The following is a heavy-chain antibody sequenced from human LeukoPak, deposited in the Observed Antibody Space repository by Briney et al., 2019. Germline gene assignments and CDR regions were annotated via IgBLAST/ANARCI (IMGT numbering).Heavy chain of an antibody. CDR2: IKKDGSEK. V-gene: IGHV3-7*01. D-gene: IGHD5-18*01. CDR1: GFTFSSHW. J-gene: IGHJ4*02. CDR3: ARDLSGVTGYTYGRGIDY. Sequence: TGGSLRLSCAASGFTFSSHWMSWVRQAPGKGLEWVANIKKDGSEKYYVDSVKGRFTISRDNAKTSLYLQMNSLRAEDTAVYYCARDLSGVTGYTYGRGIDYWDQGTLVTVSS.